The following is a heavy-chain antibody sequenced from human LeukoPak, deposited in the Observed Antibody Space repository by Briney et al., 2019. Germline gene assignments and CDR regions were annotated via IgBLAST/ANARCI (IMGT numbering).Heavy chain of an antibody. Sequence: PGGSLRLSCVASGFAFSGYTMNWVRQVPGQGPEWVASISSGSSHMFYADSVKGRFIISRDNAKNVLYLHMNNLRAGDSAVYYCARDLFGVTTVTVFDSWGRGNLVTVSS. D-gene: IGHD4-17*01. CDR3: ARDLFGVTTVTVFDS. V-gene: IGHV3-21*06. CDR1: GFAFSGYT. CDR2: ISSGSSHM. J-gene: IGHJ4*02.